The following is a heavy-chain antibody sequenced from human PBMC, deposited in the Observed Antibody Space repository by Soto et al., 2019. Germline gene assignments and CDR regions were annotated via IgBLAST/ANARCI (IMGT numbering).Heavy chain of an antibody. CDR3: ARSSTGVGEDY. V-gene: IGHV4-59*01. CDR2: IYYSGST. J-gene: IGHJ4*02. Sequence: LSETLSLTCTVSGGSISSDYWSWIRQPPGKGLEWIGYIYYSGSTNYNPSLKSRVTISVDTSKNKFSLKLSSVTAADTAVYYCARSSTGVGEDYWGQGILVTVSS. CDR1: GGSISSDY. D-gene: IGHD2-2*01.